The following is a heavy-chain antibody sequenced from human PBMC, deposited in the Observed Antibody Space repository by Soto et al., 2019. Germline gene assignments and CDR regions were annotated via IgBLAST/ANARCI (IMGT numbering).Heavy chain of an antibody. J-gene: IGHJ4*02. Sequence: SETLSLTCTVSGGSISSSSYYWGWIRQPPGKGLEWIVSIYYSGSTYYNPSLKIRVTISVDTSKNQFSLKLSSVTAADTAVYYCARGAMADYWGQGTLVTVSS. D-gene: IGHD1-26*01. CDR2: IYYSGST. CDR3: ARGAMADY. V-gene: IGHV4-39*01. CDR1: GGSISSSSYY.